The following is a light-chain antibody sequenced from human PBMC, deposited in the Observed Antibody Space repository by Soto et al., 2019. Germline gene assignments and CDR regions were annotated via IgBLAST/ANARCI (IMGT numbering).Light chain of an antibody. Sequence: EIVLTQSPATLSLSPGERATLSCRASQSVSSYLAWYQQKPGQAPRLLIYDASNRATGIPARFSGSGSGTDFTLNISSLEPEDFEVYYCKQRSNWPPDTFGPGTKVDIK. J-gene: IGKJ3*01. V-gene: IGKV3-11*01. CDR2: DAS. CDR1: QSVSSY. CDR3: KQRSNWPPDT.